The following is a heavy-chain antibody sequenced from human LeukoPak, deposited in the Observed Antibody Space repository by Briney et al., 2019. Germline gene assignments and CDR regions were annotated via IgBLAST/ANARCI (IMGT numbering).Heavy chain of an antibody. CDR2: IWYDGSNK. Sequence: GRSLRLSCGASGFTFSRYGMHWVRQAPGKGLEWVAIIWYDGSNKYHADSVKGRFTISRDNSKNTLYLQMNSLRAEDTAVYYCARDSSTTVTGAFDIWGQGTMVTVSS. D-gene: IGHD4-17*01. V-gene: IGHV3-33*01. J-gene: IGHJ3*02. CDR3: ARDSSTTVTGAFDI. CDR1: GFTFSRYG.